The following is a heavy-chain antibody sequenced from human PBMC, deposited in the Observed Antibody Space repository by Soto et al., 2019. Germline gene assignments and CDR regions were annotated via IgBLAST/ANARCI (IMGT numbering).Heavy chain of an antibody. CDR2: IYYSGST. CDR3: ARDITIFGVALDP. V-gene: IGHV4-31*03. Sequence: PSDTLSLTCTVSGGSISIGGYYWSWILHHPGKGLEWIGYIYYSGSTYYNPSLKSRVTISVDTSKNQFSLKLSSVTAADTAVYYCARDITIFGVALDPWGQGTLVTVSS. CDR1: GGSISIGGYY. J-gene: IGHJ5*02. D-gene: IGHD3-3*01.